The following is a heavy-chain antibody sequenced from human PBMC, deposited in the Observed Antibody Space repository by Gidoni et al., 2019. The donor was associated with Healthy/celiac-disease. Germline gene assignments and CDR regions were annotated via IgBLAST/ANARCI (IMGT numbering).Heavy chain of an antibody. CDR2: SNAGNGNT. Sequence: QVQLVQSGAEVKKPGASVKVSCKASGYTFTSYAMHWVPQAPGQRLEWMGWSNAGNGNTKDSQKFQGRVTITRDTSASTAYMELSSLRSEDTAVYYCARERDSSSWGRKNYFDDWGQGTLVTVSS. J-gene: IGHJ4*02. V-gene: IGHV1-3*01. CDR1: GYTFTSYA. D-gene: IGHD6-13*01. CDR3: ARERDSSSWGRKNYFDD.